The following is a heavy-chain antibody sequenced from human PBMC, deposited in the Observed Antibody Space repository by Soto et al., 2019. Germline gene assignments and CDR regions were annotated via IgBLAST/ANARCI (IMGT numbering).Heavy chain of an antibody. Sequence: PGGSLRLSCAASGFTMSRHGMRWVRQAPGNGLYCVAFTWYDARKEXXAESVRGXXTVSIDNPKNTIYLQXNMLRAEDTSXYYCARDHPSRYGEFHWAHGTLVTVPS. D-gene: IGHD3-10*01. CDR3: ARDHPSRYGEFH. CDR1: GFTMSRHG. J-gene: IGHJ4*01. CDR2: TWYDARKE. V-gene: IGHV3-33*01.